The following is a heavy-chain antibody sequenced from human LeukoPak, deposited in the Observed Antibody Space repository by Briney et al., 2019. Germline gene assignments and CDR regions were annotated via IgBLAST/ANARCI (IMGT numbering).Heavy chain of an antibody. V-gene: IGHV3-30-3*01. D-gene: IGHD1-26*01. Sequence: PGRSLRLSCAASGFAFRNYAMHWVRQAPGKGLDWVAIISYSGSKQYYADSVKGRFTISRDNSKNTLNLQMNSLRAEDTAVYYCATSQESGGTYYQADYWGQGTLVTVSS. J-gene: IGHJ4*02. CDR3: ATSQESGGTYYQADY. CDR2: ISYSGSKQ. CDR1: GFAFRNYA.